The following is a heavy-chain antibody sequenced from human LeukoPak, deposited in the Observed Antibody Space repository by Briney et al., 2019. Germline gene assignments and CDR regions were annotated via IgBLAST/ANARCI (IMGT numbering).Heavy chain of an antibody. CDR2: IYYSGST. Sequence: SETLSLTCTVSGGSISSGGYYWSWIRQHPGKGLEWIGYIYYSGSTYDNPFLKSRVTISVDTSKNQFSLKLSSVTAADTAVYYCARGSLSETYYYDTSGYYSFDYWGQGTLVTVSS. D-gene: IGHD3-22*01. J-gene: IGHJ4*02. V-gene: IGHV4-31*03. CDR3: ARGSLSETYYYDTSGYYSFDY. CDR1: GGSISSGGYY.